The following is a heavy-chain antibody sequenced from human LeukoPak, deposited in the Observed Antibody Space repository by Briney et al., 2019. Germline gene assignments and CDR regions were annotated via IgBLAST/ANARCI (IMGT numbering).Heavy chain of an antibody. J-gene: IGHJ4*02. D-gene: IGHD6-13*01. CDR2: TYYSGST. CDR3: ARHEGYSSSQPFGY. Sequence: SETLSLTCTVSGGSISSYYWSWIRQPPGKGLEWIGYTYYSGSTNYNPSLKSRVTISVDTYKSHFSLKRSSVTAAATAVYYCARHEGYSSSQPFGYWGQGTLVTVSS. V-gene: IGHV4-59*08. CDR1: GGSISSYY.